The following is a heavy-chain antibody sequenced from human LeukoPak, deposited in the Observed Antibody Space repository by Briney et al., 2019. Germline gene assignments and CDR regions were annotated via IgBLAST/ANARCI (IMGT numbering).Heavy chain of an antibody. J-gene: IGHJ6*03. CDR1: GFTVSSNY. D-gene: IGHD3-22*01. Sequence: GGSLRLSCAASGFTVSSNYMSWVRQAPGKGLEWVANIKQDGSEKYYVDSVKGRFTISRDNAKNSLYLQMNSLRAEDTAVYYCARLMHYYDSSGQQWGYYYYYYMDVWGKGTTVTVSS. V-gene: IGHV3-7*01. CDR2: IKQDGSEK. CDR3: ARLMHYYDSSGQQWGYYYYYYMDV.